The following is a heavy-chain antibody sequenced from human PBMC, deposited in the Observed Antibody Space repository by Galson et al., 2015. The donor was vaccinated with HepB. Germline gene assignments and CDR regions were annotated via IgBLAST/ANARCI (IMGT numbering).Heavy chain of an antibody. J-gene: IGHJ4*02. Sequence: SLRLSCAASGFSFSNYAMHWVRQAPGKGLEWVAVISYDGSRKYYADSLKGRFTISKDNSKNTLHLQMNGLRDEDSAVYYCAKDIWGSITGTTGMDYWGQGTLVTVSS. CDR2: ISYDGSRK. CDR1: GFSFSNYA. CDR3: AKDIWGSITGTTGMDY. V-gene: IGHV3-30*18. D-gene: IGHD1-20*01.